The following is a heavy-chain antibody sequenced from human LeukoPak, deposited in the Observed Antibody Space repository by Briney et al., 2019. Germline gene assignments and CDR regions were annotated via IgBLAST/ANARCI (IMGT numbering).Heavy chain of an antibody. J-gene: IGHJ3*02. V-gene: IGHV3-74*01. CDR2: INTDGSST. CDR1: GFTFSSYW. Sequence: PGGSLRLSCAASGFTFSSYWMHWVRQAPGKGLVWVSRINTDGSSTSYADSVKGRFTISRDNSKNTLYLQMNSLRAEDTAVYYCAKDGEDTSSWYGGFDIWGQGTMVTVSS. D-gene: IGHD6-13*01. CDR3: AKDGEDTSSWYGGFDI.